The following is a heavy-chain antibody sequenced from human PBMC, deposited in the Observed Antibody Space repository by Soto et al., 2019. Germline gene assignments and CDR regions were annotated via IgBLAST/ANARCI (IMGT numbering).Heavy chain of an antibody. CDR2: VSIGGST. CDR3: AKRRGAGGHFDY. CDR1: GFIYGSYA. D-gene: IGHD2-15*01. V-gene: IGHV3-23*01. Sequence: GGSLRLSCTASGFIYGSYAMGWVRQGPGKGLEWVAVVSIGGSTHYADSVRGRFTISRDNSKNTLSLQMNSLTAEDTAVYFCAKRRGAGGHFDYWGQGALVTVSS. J-gene: IGHJ4*02.